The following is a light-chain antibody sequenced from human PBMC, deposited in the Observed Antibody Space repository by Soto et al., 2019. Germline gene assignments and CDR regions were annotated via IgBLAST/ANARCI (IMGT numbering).Light chain of an antibody. CDR3: QQYGSSRLT. Sequence: EIVLTQSPGTLSLSPGERATLSCRASQSVSSSYLAWYQKKPGQAPRLLIYGASSRATGIPDRFSGSGSGTDFTLTISRLEPEDFAVYYCQQYGSSRLTFGGGTKVDIK. CDR1: QSVSSSY. CDR2: GAS. J-gene: IGKJ4*01. V-gene: IGKV3-20*01.